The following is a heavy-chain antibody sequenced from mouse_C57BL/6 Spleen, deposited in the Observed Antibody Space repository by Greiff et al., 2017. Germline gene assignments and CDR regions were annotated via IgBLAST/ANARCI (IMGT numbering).Heavy chain of an antibody. J-gene: IGHJ4*01. V-gene: IGHV1-26*01. CDR2: INPNNGGT. D-gene: IGHD2-4*01. CDR3: ARVGYDYDYAMDY. CDR1: GYTFTDYY. Sequence: VQLQQSGPELVKPGASVKISCKASGYTFTDYYMNWVKQSHGKSLEWIGDINPNNGGTSYNQKFKGKATLTVDKSSSTAYMELRSLTSEDSAVYYCARVGYDYDYAMDYWGQGTSVTVSS.